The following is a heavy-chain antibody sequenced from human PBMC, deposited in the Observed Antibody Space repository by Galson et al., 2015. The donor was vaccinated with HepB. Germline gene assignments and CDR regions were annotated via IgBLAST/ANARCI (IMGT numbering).Heavy chain of an antibody. V-gene: IGHV3-30-3*01. J-gene: IGHJ6*02. CDR1: GFTFSSYA. D-gene: IGHD3-3*01. Sequence: SLRLSCAASGFTFSSYAMHWVRQAPGKGLEWVAVISYDGSNKYYADSVKGRFTISRDNSKNTLYLQMNSLRAEDTAVYYCARSRVPYYYYYGMDVWGQGTTVTVSS. CDR2: ISYDGSNK. CDR3: ARSRVPYYYYYGMDV.